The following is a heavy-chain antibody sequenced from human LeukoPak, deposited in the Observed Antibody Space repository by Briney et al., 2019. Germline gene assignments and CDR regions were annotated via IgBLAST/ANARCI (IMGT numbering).Heavy chain of an antibody. J-gene: IGHJ4*02. V-gene: IGHV3-74*01. D-gene: IGHD3-22*01. CDR2: INSDGSST. Sequence: GRSLRLSCAASGFTFSSYWMHWVRQAPGKGLVWVSRINSDGSSTSYADSVKGRFTISRDNAKNTLYLQMNSLRAEDTAVYYCARDSWYYYDSSGYYDFDYWGQGTLVTVSS. CDR1: GFTFSSYW. CDR3: ARDSWYYYDSSGYYDFDY.